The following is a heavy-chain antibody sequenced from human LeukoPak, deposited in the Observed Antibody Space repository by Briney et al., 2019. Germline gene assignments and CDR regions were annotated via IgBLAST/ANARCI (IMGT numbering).Heavy chain of an antibody. Sequence: GESLKISCKGSGYSFTDYWIGWVRQMPGKGLEWMGIIYPSDSDTRYKPSFEGQITISADKSISTAYLQWSSLKASDTAIYYCARPRYASGWVSWGQGSLVTVSS. D-gene: IGHD6-19*01. CDR3: ARPRYASGWVS. V-gene: IGHV5-51*01. J-gene: IGHJ1*01. CDR1: GYSFTDYW. CDR2: IYPSDSDT.